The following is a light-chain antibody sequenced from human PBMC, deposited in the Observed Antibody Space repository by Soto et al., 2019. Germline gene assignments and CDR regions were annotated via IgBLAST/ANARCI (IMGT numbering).Light chain of an antibody. CDR2: GAS. CDR3: QQLNTSPIT. V-gene: IGKV1-9*01. J-gene: IGKJ5*01. Sequence: DIQLTQSPSFLSASVGDRVTITCRASQGINNYLAWYQQKPGKAPQLLIYGASSLQSGVPSRFSGRGSGTEFTLTISSLQPEDSAIYYCQQLNTSPITFCQGIRLEI. CDR1: QGINNY.